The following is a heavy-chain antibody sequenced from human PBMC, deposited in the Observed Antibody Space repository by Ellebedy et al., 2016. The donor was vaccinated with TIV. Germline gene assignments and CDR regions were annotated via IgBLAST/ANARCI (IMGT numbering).Heavy chain of an antibody. J-gene: IGHJ4*02. CDR1: GFTFNNYW. CDR2: IKHDGSEK. V-gene: IGHV3-7*01. CDR3: ARVKWLGDFDY. D-gene: IGHD6-19*01. Sequence: GESLKISCAASGFTFNNYWMSWVRQAPGKGLEWVANIKHDGSEKYYVDSVKGRFTISRDNAKNSLYLQMNSLRAEDTAVYYCARVKWLGDFDYWGQGTLVTVSS.